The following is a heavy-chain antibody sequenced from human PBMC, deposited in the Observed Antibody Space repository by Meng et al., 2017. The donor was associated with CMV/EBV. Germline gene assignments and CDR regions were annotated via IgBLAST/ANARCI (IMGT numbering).Heavy chain of an antibody. CDR3: AKDKQYYDSSGWIDY. CDR1: GFTFSSYG. D-gene: IGHD3-22*01. V-gene: IGHV3-30*02. J-gene: IGHJ4*02. CDR2: IRYDGRNK. Sequence: GGSLRLSCAASGFTFSSYGMHWVRQAPGKGLEWVAFIRYDGRNKYYADSVKGRFTISRDNSKNTLYLQMNSLRAEDTAVYYCAKDKQYYDSSGWIDYWGQGTLVTVSS.